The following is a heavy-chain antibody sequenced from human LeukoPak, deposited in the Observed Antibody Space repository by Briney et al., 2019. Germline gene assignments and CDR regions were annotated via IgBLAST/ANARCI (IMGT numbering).Heavy chain of an antibody. CDR1: GGSISSSSYC. Sequence: SETLSLTCTVSGGSISSSSYCWGWIRQPPGKGLEWIGSIFYSRSTYYNPSLKSRVTISVDTSKNQFSLNLGSATAADTAVYYCARRKTYSSSWYPFDSWGQGTLVTVSS. CDR2: IFYSRST. J-gene: IGHJ4*02. CDR3: ARRKTYSSSWYPFDS. D-gene: IGHD6-13*01. V-gene: IGHV4-39*07.